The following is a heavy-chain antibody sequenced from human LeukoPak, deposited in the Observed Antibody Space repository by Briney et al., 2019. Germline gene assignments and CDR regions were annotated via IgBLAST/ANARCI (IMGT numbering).Heavy chain of an antibody. Sequence: SVKVSCKASGGTFSSYAISWVRQAPGQGLEWMGGIIPIFGTANYAQKFQGRVTITADESTSTAYMEPSSLRSEDTAVYYCATPLRYFDWSLDHYYGMDVWGQGTTVTVSS. D-gene: IGHD3-9*01. CDR3: ATPLRYFDWSLDHYYGMDV. CDR1: GGTFSSYA. V-gene: IGHV1-69*13. J-gene: IGHJ6*02. CDR2: IIPIFGTA.